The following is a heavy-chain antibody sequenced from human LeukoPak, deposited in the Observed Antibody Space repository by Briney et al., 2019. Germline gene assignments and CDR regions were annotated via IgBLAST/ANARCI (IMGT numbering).Heavy chain of an antibody. V-gene: IGHV3-53*01. CDR1: GFIFSSYG. D-gene: IGHD3-10*01. J-gene: IGHJ4*02. CDR2: IYSGGST. Sequence: GGSLRLSCAASGFIFSSYGMHWVRQAPGKGLEWVSVIYSGGSTYYADSVKGRFTISRDNSKNTLYLQMNSLRAEDTAVYYCARALAGSVDYWGQGTLVTVSS. CDR3: ARALAGSVDY.